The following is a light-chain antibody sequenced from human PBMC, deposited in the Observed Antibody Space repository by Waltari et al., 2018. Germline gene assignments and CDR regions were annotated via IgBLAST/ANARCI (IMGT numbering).Light chain of an antibody. CDR3: AAWDDSLSGRV. J-gene: IGLJ3*02. CDR2: RNN. Sequence: QSVLTQPPSASGTPGQRVTISCSGSSSNVGNNYVYWYQQRPGTAPKPLIYRNNQRPSGVPGRFSGSKSGSSASLAISGLRSEDEADYYCAAWDDSLSGRVFGGGTKVTVL. CDR1: SSNVGNNY. V-gene: IGLV1-47*01.